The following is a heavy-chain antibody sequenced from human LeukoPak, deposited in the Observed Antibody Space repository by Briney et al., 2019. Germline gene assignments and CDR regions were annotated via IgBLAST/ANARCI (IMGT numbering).Heavy chain of an antibody. Sequence: PGGSLRLSCAASGFTVSSNYMSWVRQAPGKGLEWVSVIYSGGSTYYADSVKGRFTISRDNSKNTLYLQMNSLRAEDTAVYYCAREKGGTTINWYFDLWGRGTLVTVSS. CDR1: GFTVSSNY. CDR3: AREKGGTTINWYFDL. J-gene: IGHJ2*01. V-gene: IGHV3-66*01. D-gene: IGHD1-26*01. CDR2: IYSGGST.